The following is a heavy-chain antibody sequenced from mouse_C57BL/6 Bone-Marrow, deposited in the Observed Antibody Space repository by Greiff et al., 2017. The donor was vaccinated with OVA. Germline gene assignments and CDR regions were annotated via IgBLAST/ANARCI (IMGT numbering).Heavy chain of an antibody. CDR3: ARLVYYGSSLAY. CDR1: GYTFTDYN. D-gene: IGHD1-1*01. V-gene: IGHV1-18*01. Sequence: VQLKQSGPELVKPGASVKIPCKASGYTFTDYNMDWVKQSHGKSLEWIGDINPNNGGTIYNQKFTGQATLTVDKSSSTAYMELRSLTSEDTAVYYCARLVYYGSSLAYWGQGTLVTVSA. CDR2: INPNNGGT. J-gene: IGHJ3*01.